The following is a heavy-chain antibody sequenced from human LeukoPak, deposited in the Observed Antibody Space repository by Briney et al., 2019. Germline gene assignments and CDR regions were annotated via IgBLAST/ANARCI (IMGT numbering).Heavy chain of an antibody. V-gene: IGHV3-23*01. CDR3: SVMHRYYDGSGYWVQ. CDR1: GFPFSSYA. D-gene: IGHD3-22*01. J-gene: IGHJ4*02. CDR2: ISTNGGST. Sequence: PGGSLRLSCAASGFPFSSYAMSWVRQAPGKGLEWVSGISTNGGSTSYADSVKGRFTISRDNPRNPLYMEMNSLRAEDTAVYYCSVMHRYYDGSGYWVQWGQGTLVTVSS.